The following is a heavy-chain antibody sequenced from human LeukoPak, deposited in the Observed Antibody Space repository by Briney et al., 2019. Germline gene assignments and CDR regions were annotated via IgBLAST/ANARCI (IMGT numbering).Heavy chain of an antibody. CDR2: IYYSGST. V-gene: IGHV4-59*01. D-gene: IGHD3-3*01. CDR3: ARDTSYYDFWSGKNQDAFDI. Sequence: SETLSLTCTVSGGSMSGFYWTWIRQPPGRGLEWIGHIYYSGSTNYNPSLKSRVTISVDTSKNQFSLKLSSVTAADTAVYYCARDTSYYDFWSGKNQDAFDIWAQGTMVTVSS. CDR1: GGSMSGFY. J-gene: IGHJ3*02.